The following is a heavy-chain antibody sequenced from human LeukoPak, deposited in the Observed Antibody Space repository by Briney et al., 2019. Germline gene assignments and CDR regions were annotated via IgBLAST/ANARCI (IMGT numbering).Heavy chain of an antibody. D-gene: IGHD1-1*01. CDR2: IYHSGST. CDR3: ARHDYNWRTFDY. CDR1: GGSISSTTW. Sequence: SETLSLTCAVSGGSISSTTWWSWVRQPPGKGLEWIGEIYHSGSTNYNPSLKSRVTISLDTSKNQFSLKLSYVTAADTAVYYCARHDYNWRTFDYWGQGTLVTVSS. J-gene: IGHJ4*02. V-gene: IGHV4-4*02.